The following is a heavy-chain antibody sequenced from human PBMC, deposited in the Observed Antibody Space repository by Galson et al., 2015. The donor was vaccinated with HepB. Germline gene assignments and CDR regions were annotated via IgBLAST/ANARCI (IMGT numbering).Heavy chain of an antibody. Sequence: SLRLCCAASGFTFNNYWMSWVRQAPGKGLEWVANINQEGSENKYVDSVKGRFTISRDNAKNTLYLQMNSLRAEDTAIYYCARDPRYNIGWYFWFSSDHWGQGALVTVSS. CDR3: ARDPRYNIGWYFWFSSDH. V-gene: IGHV3-7*01. J-gene: IGHJ4*02. CDR1: GFTFNNYW. CDR2: INQEGSEN. D-gene: IGHD6-19*01.